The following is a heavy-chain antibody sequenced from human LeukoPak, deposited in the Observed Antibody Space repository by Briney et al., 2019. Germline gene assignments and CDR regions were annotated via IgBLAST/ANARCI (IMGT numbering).Heavy chain of an antibody. Sequence: GGSLRLSCAASGFTFSSYSMNWVRQAPGKGLEWVSSISSSSSYIYYAGSVKGRFTISRDNAKNSLYLQMNSLRAEDTAVYYCARDGGDGYNGFDYWGQGTLVTVSS. CDR2: ISSSSSYI. D-gene: IGHD5-24*01. V-gene: IGHV3-21*01. CDR3: ARDGGDGYNGFDY. CDR1: GFTFSSYS. J-gene: IGHJ4*02.